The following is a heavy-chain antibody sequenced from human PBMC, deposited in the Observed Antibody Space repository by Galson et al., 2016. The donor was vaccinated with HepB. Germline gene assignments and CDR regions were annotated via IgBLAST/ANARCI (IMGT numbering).Heavy chain of an antibody. Sequence: SLRLSCAASGFTFSRYWMSWVRQAPGRGLEWVANINQDGSERYYVDSVKGRFTISRDNAKNSLSLQMSSLRAEDSALYYCARVDISGWSYYFDYWGQGSLVTVSS. CDR1: GFTFSRYW. J-gene: IGHJ4*02. CDR2: INQDGSER. D-gene: IGHD6-19*01. V-gene: IGHV3-7*01. CDR3: ARVDISGWSYYFDY.